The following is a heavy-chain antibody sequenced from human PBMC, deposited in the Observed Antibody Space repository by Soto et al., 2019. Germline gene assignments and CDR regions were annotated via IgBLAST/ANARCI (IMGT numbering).Heavy chain of an antibody. Sequence: SETLSLTCTVSGGSISSYYWSWIRQPPGKGLEWIGYIYYSGSTNYNPSLKSRVTISVDTSKNQFSLKLSSVTAADTAVYYCARSYAVTPSNWFDPWGQGTLVTVSS. J-gene: IGHJ5*02. V-gene: IGHV4-59*01. CDR1: GGSISSYY. CDR2: IYYSGST. CDR3: ARSYAVTPSNWFDP. D-gene: IGHD3-16*02.